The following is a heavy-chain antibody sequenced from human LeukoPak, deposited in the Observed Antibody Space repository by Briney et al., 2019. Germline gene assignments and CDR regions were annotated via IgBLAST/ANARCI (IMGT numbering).Heavy chain of an antibody. D-gene: IGHD2-15*01. Sequence: SETLSLTCTVSGASISSGSYYWSCIRQPAGKGLEWIGRIYTSGSTNYNPSLKSRVTISVDTSKNQFSLKLSSVTAADTAVYYCASGPPVVVSFDYWGQGTLVTVSS. J-gene: IGHJ4*02. CDR2: IYTSGST. CDR3: ASGPPVVVSFDY. V-gene: IGHV4-61*02. CDR1: GASISSGSYY.